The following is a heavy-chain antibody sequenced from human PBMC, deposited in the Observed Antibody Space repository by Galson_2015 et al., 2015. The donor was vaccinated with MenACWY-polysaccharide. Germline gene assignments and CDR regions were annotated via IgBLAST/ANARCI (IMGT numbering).Heavy chain of an antibody. D-gene: IGHD3-22*01. CDR2: IYYSGST. J-gene: IGHJ5*02. V-gene: IGHV4-59*11. CDR3: ARGYYDSRGYSNWFDP. CDR1: GGSMTNLY. Sequence: SETLSLTCTVSGGSMTNLYWSWLRQSPGRGLEWIGYIYYSGSTNYNPSLKSRVTISLDTPKNQFSLKLTSVTAADTAIYYCARGYYDSRGYSNWFDPWGQGTLVTVSS.